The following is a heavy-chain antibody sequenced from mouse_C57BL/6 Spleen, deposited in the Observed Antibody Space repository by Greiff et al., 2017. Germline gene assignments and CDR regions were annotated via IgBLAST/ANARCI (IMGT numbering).Heavy chain of an antibody. CDR3: ARFDYDGGYFDY. V-gene: IGHV5-17*01. J-gene: IGHJ2*01. Sequence: DVKLVESGGGLVKPGGSLKLSCAASGFTFSDYGMHWVRQAPEKGLEWVAYISSGSSTIYYADTVKGRFTISRDNAKNTLFLQMTSLRSEDTAMYYCARFDYDGGYFDYWGQGTTLTVSS. CDR1: GFTFSDYG. D-gene: IGHD2-4*01. CDR2: ISSGSSTI.